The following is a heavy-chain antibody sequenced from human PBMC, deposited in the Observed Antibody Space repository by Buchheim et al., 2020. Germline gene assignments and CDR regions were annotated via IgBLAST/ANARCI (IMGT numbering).Heavy chain of an antibody. V-gene: IGHV4-34*01. D-gene: IGHD5-24*01. Sequence: QVQLQQWGAGLLKPSETLSLTCAVYGASFSGYYWSWIRQSPGKGLEWIGEIKHGGSTNYNPSLKSRVTMSVDTSKNQFSLKLSSVTAADAAVDYCARDPDGEFDFGGQGPL. CDR1: GASFSGYY. J-gene: IGHJ4*02. CDR2: IKHGGST. CDR3: ARDPDGEFDF.